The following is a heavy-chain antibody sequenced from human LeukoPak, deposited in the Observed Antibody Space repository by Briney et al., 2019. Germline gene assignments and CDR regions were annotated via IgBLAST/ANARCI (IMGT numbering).Heavy chain of an antibody. CDR2: MNPNSGNT. V-gene: IGHV1-8*01. CDR1: GYTFTSYD. J-gene: IGHJ5*02. Sequence: ASVKVSCTASGYTFTSYDINWVRQATGQGLEWMGWMNPNSGNTGYAQKFQGRVTMTRNTSISTAYMQLSSLRSEDTAVYYCARGESRYNWFDPWGQGTLVTVSS. CDR3: ARGESRYNWFDP.